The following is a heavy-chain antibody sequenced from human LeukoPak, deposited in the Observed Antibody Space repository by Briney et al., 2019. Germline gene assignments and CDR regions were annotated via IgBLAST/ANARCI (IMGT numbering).Heavy chain of an antibody. CDR1: GFTFSSYG. Sequence: PGGSLRLSCAASGFTFSSYGMHWVRQAPGKGLEWVAFIRYDGSNKYYADSVKGRFTISRDNSKNTLYLQMNSLRAEDTAVYYCAKGSDSSGWYPPDEGYMDVWGQGTTVTISS. V-gene: IGHV3-30*02. CDR3: AKGSDSSGWYPPDEGYMDV. J-gene: IGHJ6*03. D-gene: IGHD6-19*01. CDR2: IRYDGSNK.